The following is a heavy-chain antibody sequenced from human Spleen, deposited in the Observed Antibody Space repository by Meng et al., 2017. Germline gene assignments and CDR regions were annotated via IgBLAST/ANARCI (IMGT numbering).Heavy chain of an antibody. J-gene: IGHJ4*02. CDR2: VYHRGDT. V-gene: IGHV4-4*02. Sequence: QVQLQESGPGLVKPSGTPSLTGTVSGDSISSDIWWSWVRQPPGKGLEWIGEVYHRGDTNYNPSLKSRVDISVDKSKNQFYLSLFSVTAADTAVYYCGRDQGRELINHWGQGTLVTVSS. CDR1: GDSISSDIW. D-gene: IGHD1-7*01. CDR3: GRDQGRELINH.